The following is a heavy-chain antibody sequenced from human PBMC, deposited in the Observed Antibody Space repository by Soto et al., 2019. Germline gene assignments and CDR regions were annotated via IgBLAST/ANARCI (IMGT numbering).Heavy chain of an antibody. CDR2: ISGSGGST. D-gene: IGHD2-2*01. J-gene: IGHJ4*02. CDR1: GLTFTSNA. Sequence: HPGGPLSSPCAPSGLTFTSNAITWVRQAPGKGLEWVSAISGSGGSTYYADSVKGRFTISRDNSKNTLYLQMNSLRAEDTAVYYCAKDAGPRIPAAPQNYWGQGTLVTVSS. V-gene: IGHV3-23*01. CDR3: AKDAGPRIPAAPQNY.